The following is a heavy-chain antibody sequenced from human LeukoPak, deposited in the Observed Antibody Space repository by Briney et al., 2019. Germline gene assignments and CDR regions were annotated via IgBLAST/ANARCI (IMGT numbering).Heavy chain of an antibody. J-gene: IGHJ4*02. V-gene: IGHV1-18*01. Sequence: ASVKVSCKASGYTFTSYGISWVRQAPGQGLEWMGWISAYNGNTNYAQKLQGRVTMTTDTSTSTAYMELRSLRSGDTAVYYCARVLGIVVVPATMVPPFDYWGQGTLVTVSS. CDR2: ISAYNGNT. D-gene: IGHD2-2*01. CDR1: GYTFTSYG. CDR3: ARVLGIVVVPATMVPPFDY.